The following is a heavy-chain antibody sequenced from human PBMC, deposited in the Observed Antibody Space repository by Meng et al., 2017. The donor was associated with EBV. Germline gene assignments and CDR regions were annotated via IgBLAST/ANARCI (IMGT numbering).Heavy chain of an antibody. D-gene: IGHD6-6*01. J-gene: IGHJ4*02. V-gene: IGHV4-61*01. CDR2: IYDGGTT. Sequence: QVQLQESGPGLVKPSXXLSLTCPVSGASVSGGTFHWSWIRQPPGKELEWIGYIYDGGTTIYNPSLKSRVTIFLDTSRNQFSLGLRSVTTADTAVYYCAKSSSSTPGVVDSWGQGTLVNVSS. CDR3: AKSSSSTPGVVDS. CDR1: GASVSGGTFH.